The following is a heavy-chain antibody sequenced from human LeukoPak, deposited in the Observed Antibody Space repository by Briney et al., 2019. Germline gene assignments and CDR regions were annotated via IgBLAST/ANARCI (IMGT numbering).Heavy chain of an antibody. CDR1: GYTLTELS. CDR2: FDPEDGET. Sequence: DSVKVSCKVSGYTLTELSMHWVRQAPGKGLEWMGGFDPEDGETIYAQKFQGRVTMTEDTSTDTAYMELSSLRSEDTAVYYCATVGRYYYDSSQRHAFDIWGQGTMVTVSS. V-gene: IGHV1-24*01. CDR3: ATVGRYYYDSSQRHAFDI. J-gene: IGHJ3*02. D-gene: IGHD3-22*01.